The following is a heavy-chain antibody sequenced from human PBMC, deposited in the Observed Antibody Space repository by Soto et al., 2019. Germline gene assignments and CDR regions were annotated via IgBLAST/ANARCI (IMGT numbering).Heavy chain of an antibody. CDR2: MNPNSGNT. Sequence: GASVKVSCKASGYTFTSYDINWVRQATGQGLEWMGWMNPNSGNTGYAQKLQGRITMTRNTSINTAYMELSSLRSEDTAVYYCARGETVTGRGAFDIWGQGTMVTVSS. D-gene: IGHD4-17*01. CDR1: GYTFTSYD. J-gene: IGHJ3*02. CDR3: ARGETVTGRGAFDI. V-gene: IGHV1-8*01.